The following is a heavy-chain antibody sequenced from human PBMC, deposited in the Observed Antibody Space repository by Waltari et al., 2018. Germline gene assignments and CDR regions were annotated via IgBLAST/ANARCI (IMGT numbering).Heavy chain of an antibody. J-gene: IGHJ4*02. Sequence: EVQLVESGGAVVQPGGYLRLPCAAPGFTFDDAVMHWVGQGPGKGLEWFSLINWDGSSTYYEDSVRGRFTISRDNNKSILYLQMESLRVEDTASYYCIRASRRGTSLEYWGQGTLVTVSS. V-gene: IGHV3-43D*03. D-gene: IGHD3-16*01. CDR2: INWDGSST. CDR3: IRASRRGTSLEY. CDR1: GFTFDDAV.